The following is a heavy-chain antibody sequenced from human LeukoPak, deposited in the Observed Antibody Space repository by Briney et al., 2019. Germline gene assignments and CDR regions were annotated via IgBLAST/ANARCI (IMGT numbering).Heavy chain of an antibody. CDR1: GYSFTSYW. J-gene: IGHJ4*02. D-gene: IGHD6-19*01. CDR2: IYPGDSDT. Sequence: GESLKISCKGSGYSFTSYWIGWVRQMPGKGLEWTGIIYPGDSDTRYSPSFQGQVTISADNSISTAYLQWNSLKASDTAMYYCARQRYSSDIDYWGQGTLVTVSS. CDR3: ARQRYSSDIDY. V-gene: IGHV5-51*01.